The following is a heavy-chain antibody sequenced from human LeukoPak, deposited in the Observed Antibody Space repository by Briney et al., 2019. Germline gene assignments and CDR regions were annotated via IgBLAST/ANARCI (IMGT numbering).Heavy chain of an antibody. D-gene: IGHD6-13*01. CDR1: GGSISSYC. CDR2: IYYSGST. V-gene: IGHV4-59*08. Sequence: SETLSLTCTVSGGSISSYCWSWLRQPPGKGLEWIGYIYYSGSTNYNPSLKSRVTISVDTSKNQFSLKLSSVTAADTAVYYCARGYSSSWYWFDPWGQGTLVTVSS. J-gene: IGHJ5*02. CDR3: ARGYSSSWYWFDP.